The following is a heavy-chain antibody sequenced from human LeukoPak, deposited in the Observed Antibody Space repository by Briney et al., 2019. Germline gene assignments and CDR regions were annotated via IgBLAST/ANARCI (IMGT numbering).Heavy chain of an antibody. CDR2: ISYDGRNK. J-gene: IGHJ4*02. CDR1: GFIFSTYA. D-gene: IGHD3-22*01. Sequence: GGSLRLSCAASGFIFSTYAIHWVRQAPGKGLEWVAVISYDGRNKFYADSVKGRFSISRDNSKNTLSLKMNSLRPEDTALYYCARDVSHYDRSGYSLDYWGQGTLVTVSS. V-gene: IGHV3-30*04. CDR3: ARDVSHYDRSGYSLDY.